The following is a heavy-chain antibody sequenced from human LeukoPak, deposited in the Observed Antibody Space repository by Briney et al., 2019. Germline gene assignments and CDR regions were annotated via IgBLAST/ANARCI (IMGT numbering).Heavy chain of an antibody. J-gene: IGHJ6*03. D-gene: IGHD2-2*01. CDR2: ICYSGST. CDR3: AGENKDIVVVPAADYYYYYMDV. V-gene: IGHV4-59*01. CDR1: GGSISSYY. Sequence: PSETLSLTCTVSGGSISSYYWSWIRQPPGKGLEWIGYICYSGSTNYNPSLKSRVTISVDTSKNQFSLKLSSVTAADTAVYYCAGENKDIVVVPAADYYYYYMDVWGKGTTVTVSS.